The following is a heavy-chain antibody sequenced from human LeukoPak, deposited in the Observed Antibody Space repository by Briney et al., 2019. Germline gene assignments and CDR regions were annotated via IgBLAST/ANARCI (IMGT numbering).Heavy chain of an antibody. J-gene: IGHJ4*02. D-gene: IGHD6-13*01. CDR3: AKDKTAAAGDNFDY. CDR2: ISGDGGST. V-gene: IGHV3-43*02. Sequence: GGSLRLSCAASGFTFDDYAMHWVRQVPGKGLEWVSLISGDGGSTYYADSVKGRFTISRDNSKNSLYLQMNSLRTEDTALYYCAKDKTAAAGDNFDYWGQGTLVTVSS. CDR1: GFTFDDYA.